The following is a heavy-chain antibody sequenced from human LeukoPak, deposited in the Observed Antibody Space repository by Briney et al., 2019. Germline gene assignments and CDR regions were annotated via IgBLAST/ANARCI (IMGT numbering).Heavy chain of an antibody. CDR1: GYTFTGYY. CDR2: INPNSGGT. V-gene: IGHV1-2*02. Sequence: ASVKVSCKASGYTFTGYYMHWVRQAPGQGLEWMGWINPNSGGTNYAQKFQGRVTMTRDTSISTAYMELSRLRSDDTAVYYCARDLRGYSYGYHYYYCMDVWGKGTTVTVSS. J-gene: IGHJ6*03. CDR3: ARDLRGYSYGYHYYYCMDV. D-gene: IGHD5-18*01.